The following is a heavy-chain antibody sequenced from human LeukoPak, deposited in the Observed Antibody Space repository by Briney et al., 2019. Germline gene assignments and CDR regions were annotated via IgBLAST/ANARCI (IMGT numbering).Heavy chain of an antibody. V-gene: IGHV3-30*18. D-gene: IGHD1-1*01. J-gene: IGHJ4*02. Sequence: PGRSLRLSCAASGFTFSNSGMHWVRQAPGKGLEWVAVISYDGSDKYYADSVKGRFTISRDNSKNTLYLQMNSLRAEDTAVYYCAKDRSSNWALDYWGQGTLVTVSS. CDR1: GFTFSNSG. CDR3: AKDRSSNWALDY. CDR2: ISYDGSDK.